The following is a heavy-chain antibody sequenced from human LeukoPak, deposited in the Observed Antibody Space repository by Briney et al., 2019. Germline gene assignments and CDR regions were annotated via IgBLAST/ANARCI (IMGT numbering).Heavy chain of an antibody. D-gene: IGHD4-17*01. CDR2: INEDGSVQ. J-gene: IGHJ4*02. CDR3: GRIAYGDIR. Sequence: GGSLRLSCAASGFSFSKFWMSWVRQAPGKGLEWVAIINEDGSVQHYVDSVKGRFTVSRDNAKNSLYVQLNSLRAADTALYYCGRIAYGDIRWGQGTLVTVSS. V-gene: IGHV3-7*01. CDR1: GFSFSKFW.